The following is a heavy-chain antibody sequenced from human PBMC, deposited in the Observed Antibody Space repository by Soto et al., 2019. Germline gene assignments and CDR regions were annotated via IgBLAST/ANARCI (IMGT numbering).Heavy chain of an antibody. CDR3: ARVPQYSYGFRGRNYYGMDV. J-gene: IGHJ6*02. CDR2: INPSGGST. D-gene: IGHD5-18*01. Sequence: GASVKVSCKASGYTFTSYYMHWVRQAPGQGLEWMGIINPSGGSTSYAQKFQGRVTMTRDTSTSTVYMELSSLRSEDTAVYYCARVPQYSYGFRGRNYYGMDVWGQGTTVTVSS. CDR1: GYTFTSYY. V-gene: IGHV1-46*01.